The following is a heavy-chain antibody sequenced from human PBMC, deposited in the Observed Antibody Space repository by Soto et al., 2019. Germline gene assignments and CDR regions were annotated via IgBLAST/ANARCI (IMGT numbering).Heavy chain of an antibody. CDR2: INAGNGNT. V-gene: IGHV1-3*01. CDR3: ARDWDWNYNFDY. CDR1: GYTFTSYA. Sequence: ASVKVSCKASGYTFTSYAMHWVRQAPGQRLEWMGWINAGNGNTKYSQKFQGRVTITRDTSASTAYMELSSRRSEDTAVYYCARDWDWNYNFDYWGQGTLVTVSS. J-gene: IGHJ4*02. D-gene: IGHD1-7*01.